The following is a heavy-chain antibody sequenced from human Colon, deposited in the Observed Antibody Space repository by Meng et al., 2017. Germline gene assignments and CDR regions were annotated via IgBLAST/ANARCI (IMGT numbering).Heavy chain of an antibody. CDR1: GFTFYNYW. CDR2: IKTDGSST. Sequence: GESLKISCVASGFTFYNYWMHWVRQAPGKAPAWVARIKTDGSSTSYAESVKGRFTISRDNTKNTLYQQMNTLRADDTAVYYCTRHKFDLWGQGILVTVSS. V-gene: IGHV3-74*01. J-gene: IGHJ4*02. CDR3: TRHKFDL.